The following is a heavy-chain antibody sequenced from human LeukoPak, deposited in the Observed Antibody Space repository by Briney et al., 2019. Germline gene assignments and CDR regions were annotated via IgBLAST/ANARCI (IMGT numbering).Heavy chain of an antibody. CDR1: GGSISSSSYY. CDR2: IYYSGST. CDR3: AGGKRQQLELDY. J-gene: IGHJ4*02. V-gene: IGHV4-39*07. Sequence: SETLSLTCTVSGGSISSSSYYWGWIRQPPGKGLEWIGSIYYSGSTYYNPSLKSRVTISVDTSKNQFSLKLSSVTAADTAVYYCAGGKRQQLELDYWGQGTLVTVSS. D-gene: IGHD6-13*01.